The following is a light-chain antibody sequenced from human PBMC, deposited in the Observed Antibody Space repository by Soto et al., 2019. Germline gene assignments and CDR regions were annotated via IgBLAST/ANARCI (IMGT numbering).Light chain of an antibody. CDR1: KLGDKY. CDR2: QDS. CDR3: QAWDSSTAVVV. Sequence: SYVLTQPPSVSVSPGQTASITCSGDKLGDKYACWYQQKPGQSPVLVIYQDSKRPSGIPERFSGSNSGNTATLTISGTQAMDEADYYCQAWDSSTAVVVFGGGTKLTVL. J-gene: IGLJ2*01. V-gene: IGLV3-1*01.